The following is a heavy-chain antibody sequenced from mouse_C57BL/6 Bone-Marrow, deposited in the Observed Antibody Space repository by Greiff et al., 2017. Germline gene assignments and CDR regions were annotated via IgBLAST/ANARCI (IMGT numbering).Heavy chain of an antibody. CDR2: IYPGSGSI. CDR1: GYIFTEYS. D-gene: IGHD2-4*01. V-gene: IGHV1-62-2*01. Sequence: VQLQQSGAELVKPGASVKLSCKASGYIFTEYSIHWVKQRSGQGLEWIGWIYPGSGSIKYNERFQDKATMTADKSSNTGYMELSRLTSEDSAVYFCARHERYYDYEGYFDYWGQGTTLTVSA. J-gene: IGHJ2*01. CDR3: ARHERYYDYEGYFDY.